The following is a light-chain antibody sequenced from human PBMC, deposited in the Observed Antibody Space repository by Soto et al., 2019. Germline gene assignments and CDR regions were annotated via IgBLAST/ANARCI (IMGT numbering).Light chain of an antibody. CDR2: DAS. CDR1: QNVNSN. CDR3: QQHNNWPRT. J-gene: IGKJ1*01. V-gene: IGKV3-15*01. Sequence: IVLTQSPATLSVSPGEGATLSCRASQNVNSNLVWYQQKPGQAPRLLIYDASTRATAIPARFSGSGSGTEFTLTISSLQSADFAVYYCQQHNNWPRTFGQGTKVEIK.